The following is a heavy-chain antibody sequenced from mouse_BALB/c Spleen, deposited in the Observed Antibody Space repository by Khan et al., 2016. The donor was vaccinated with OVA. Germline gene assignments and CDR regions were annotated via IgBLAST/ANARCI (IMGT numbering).Heavy chain of an antibody. CDR2: ISYSGNT. J-gene: IGHJ2*01. CDR1: GYSITSDYA. V-gene: IGHV3-2*02. Sequence: VQLQQSGPGLVKPSQSLSLTCTVTGYSITSDYAWNWIRQFPGNKLEWMGYISYSGNTNYNPSLKSRISITRDTSENQFFLQLNSVTTEDTATYYCARVYGGDFDYWGQGTTRTVSS. CDR3: ARVYGGDFDY. D-gene: IGHD1-1*01.